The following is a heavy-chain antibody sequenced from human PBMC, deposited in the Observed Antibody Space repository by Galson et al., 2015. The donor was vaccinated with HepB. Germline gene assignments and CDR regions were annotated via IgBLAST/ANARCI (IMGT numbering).Heavy chain of an antibody. D-gene: IGHD3-3*01. CDR3: ARQVRILEWLFLGYYMDV. J-gene: IGHJ6*03. V-gene: IGHV3-30-3*01. CDR1: GFTFSSYA. Sequence: SLRLSCAASGFTFSSYAMHWVRQAPGKGLEWVAVISYDGSNKYYADSVKGRFTISRDKSKNTLYLQMNSLSAEDTALYYCARQVRILEWLFLGYYMDVWGKGTTVIVSS. CDR2: ISYDGSNK.